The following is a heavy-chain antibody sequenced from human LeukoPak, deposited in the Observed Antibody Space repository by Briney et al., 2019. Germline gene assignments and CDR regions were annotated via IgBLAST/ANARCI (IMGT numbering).Heavy chain of an antibody. CDR2: INTNSGGT. CDR3: ARDYYYESCGFFDY. D-gene: IGHD3-22*01. CDR1: GYTFTAHY. Sequence: ASLKVSCKSSGYTFTAHYMHWVRQAPGQGLEWMGWINTNSGGTNYAQKFQGRVTMTRDTSISTAYMELSRLRSDDTAVYYCARDYYYESCGFFDYWGREPWSPSPQ. J-gene: IGHJ4*02. V-gene: IGHV1-2*02.